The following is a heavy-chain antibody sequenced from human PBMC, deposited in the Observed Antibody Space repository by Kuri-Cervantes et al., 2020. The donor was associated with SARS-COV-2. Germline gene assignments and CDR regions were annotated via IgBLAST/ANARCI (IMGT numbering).Heavy chain of an antibody. V-gene: IGHV3-9*01. CDR1: GVTFKDHA. Sequence: LKIPWAASGVTFKDHAMHWVRQAPGKGLEWVSGISWNSDSIGYADSVKGRFTISRDNAMHSLYLQMNSLRAEDTALYFCAKDLGAGDYFYFYAMDVWDQGTTVTVSS. D-gene: IGHD3-16*01. CDR3: AKDLGAGDYFYFYAMDV. J-gene: IGHJ6*02. CDR2: ISWNSDSI.